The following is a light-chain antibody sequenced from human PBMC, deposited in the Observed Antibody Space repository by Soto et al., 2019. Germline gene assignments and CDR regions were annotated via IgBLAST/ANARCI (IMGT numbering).Light chain of an antibody. CDR2: DAS. CDR1: QSLSSNY. J-gene: IGKJ1*01. V-gene: IGKV3D-20*01. CDR3: QQYGSSPWT. Sequence: EIVLTQSPATLSLSPGERAALSCWASQSLSSNYLAWYQQKPGLAPRLLIYDASRRATGIPDRFSGSGSGTDFTLTISRLEPEDFAVYYCQQYGSSPWTFGQGTKVDIK.